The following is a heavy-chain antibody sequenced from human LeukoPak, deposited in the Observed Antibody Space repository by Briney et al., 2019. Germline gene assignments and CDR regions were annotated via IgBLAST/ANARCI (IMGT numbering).Heavy chain of an antibody. J-gene: IGHJ2*01. Sequence: PSETLSLTXTVSGGSISSYYWSWIGQPAGKGLEWIGRIYTSGSTNYNPSLKSRVTMSVDTSKNQFSLKLSSVTAADTAVYYCAREIMRGVKVSFWYFDLWGRGTLATVSS. CDR1: GGSISSYY. V-gene: IGHV4-4*07. D-gene: IGHD3-10*01. CDR2: IYTSGST. CDR3: AREIMRGVKVSFWYFDL.